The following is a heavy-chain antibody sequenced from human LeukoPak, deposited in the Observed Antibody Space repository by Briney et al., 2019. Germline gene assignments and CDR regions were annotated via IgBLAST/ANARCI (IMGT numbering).Heavy chain of an antibody. CDR3: ARPLDSGSYMAGFDP. D-gene: IGHD1-26*01. CDR1: GGTFSSYA. CDR2: IIPIFGTA. Sequence: SVKVSCKASGGTFSSYAISWVRQAPGQGLEWMGGIIPIFGTANYAQKFQGRVTITADESTSTAYMELSSLRSEDTAVYYCARPLDSGSYMAGFDPWGQGTLVTVSS. V-gene: IGHV1-69*13. J-gene: IGHJ5*02.